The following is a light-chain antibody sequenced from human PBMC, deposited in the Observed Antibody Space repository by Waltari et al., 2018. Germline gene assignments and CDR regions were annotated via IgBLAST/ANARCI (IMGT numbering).Light chain of an antibody. CDR3: GTWDSSLSGAV. CDR1: SSNIGNNY. CDR2: ENR. Sequence: QSVLTQPPSVSAAPGQRVTISCSGGSSNIGNNYVSWDRQFPGTAPKLLIYENRGRPSGIPGRVSGSKSGTSATLDITGLQAGDEADYYCGTWDSSLSGAVFGGGTHLTVL. V-gene: IGLV1-51*02. J-gene: IGLJ7*01.